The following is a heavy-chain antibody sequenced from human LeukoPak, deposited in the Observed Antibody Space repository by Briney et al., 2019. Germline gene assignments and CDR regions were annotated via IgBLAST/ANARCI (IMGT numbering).Heavy chain of an antibody. CDR3: ARHNFKLLWFGSHFDY. CDR2: IYTSGST. D-gene: IGHD3-10*01. V-gene: IGHV4-4*07. Sequence: SETLSLTCTVSGGSISGYYWSWIRQPAGKGLEWIGRIYTSGSTNYNPSLKSRVTMSVDTSKNQFSLKLSSVTAADTAVYYCARHNFKLLWFGSHFDYWGQGTLVTVSS. J-gene: IGHJ4*02. CDR1: GGSISGYY.